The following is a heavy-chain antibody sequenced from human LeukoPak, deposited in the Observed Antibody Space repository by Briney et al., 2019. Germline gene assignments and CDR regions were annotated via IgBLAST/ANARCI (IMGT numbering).Heavy chain of an antibody. Sequence: GSLRLSCAASGFTFSSYGMHWVRQAPGKGLEWVAFIRYDGSNKYYADSVKGRFTISRDNSKNTLYLQMNSLRAEDTAVYYCAKDRLYSGYVGDYWGQGTLVTVSS. V-gene: IGHV3-30*02. CDR1: GFTFSSYG. CDR2: IRYDGSNK. J-gene: IGHJ4*02. D-gene: IGHD5-12*01. CDR3: AKDRLYSGYVGDY.